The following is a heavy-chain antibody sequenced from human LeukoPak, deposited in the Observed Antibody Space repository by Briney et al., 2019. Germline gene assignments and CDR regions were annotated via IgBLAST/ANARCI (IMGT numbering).Heavy chain of an antibody. Sequence: GGSLRLSCAASGFTFSNYAMSWVRQAPGKGLEWVSLIASSGRNTYYTDSVRGRFTISRDNPKKTLSLQMNSLRVEDTAIYYCAKDIQLSAWGLGTMVTVSS. V-gene: IGHV3-23*01. CDR1: GFTFSNYA. D-gene: IGHD5-24*01. J-gene: IGHJ3*01. CDR2: IASSGRNT. CDR3: AKDIQLSA.